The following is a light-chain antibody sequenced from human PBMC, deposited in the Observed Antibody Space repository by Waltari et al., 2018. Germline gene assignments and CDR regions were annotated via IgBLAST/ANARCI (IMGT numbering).Light chain of an antibody. Sequence: QSALTQPPSVSGSPGQSVTISCAGTSSDVGRYNRVPWYQQSPGTAPKVIIYDVTNRPTGVPDRFSASKSGNTASLTISGLQSEDEADYYCISYTPSDTYVFGTGTKVAVL. V-gene: IGLV2-18*02. J-gene: IGLJ1*01. CDR2: DVT. CDR1: SSDVGRYNR. CDR3: ISYTPSDTYV.